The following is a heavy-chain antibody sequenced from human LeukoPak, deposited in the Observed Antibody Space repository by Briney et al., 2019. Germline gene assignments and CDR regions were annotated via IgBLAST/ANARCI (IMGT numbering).Heavy chain of an antibody. V-gene: IGHV3-11*01. CDR1: GFIFSDYY. J-gene: IGHJ5*02. CDR3: ARDGAGLDP. CDR2: INRGGTNT. Sequence: GGSLKLSCAASGFIFSDYYMSWIRQAPGKGLEWISYINRGGTNTHYADSVKGRFSISRDNAKNSLYLQMNSLSAEDTAIYYCARDGAGLDPWGQGVLVTVSS.